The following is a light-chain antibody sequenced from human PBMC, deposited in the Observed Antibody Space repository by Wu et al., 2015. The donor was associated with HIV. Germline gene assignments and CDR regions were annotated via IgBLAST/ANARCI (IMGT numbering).Light chain of an antibody. CDR1: QSISNW. J-gene: IGKJ4*01. CDR2: KAS. CDR3: QQYSVYPLT. Sequence: DIQMTQSPSSLSASVGDRVTITCRASQSISNWLAWYQQKPGKGPNLLIYKASTLEGGVPSRFSGSGSGTEFALTISSLQPDDFATYYCQQYSVYPLTLGGGTKVEIK. V-gene: IGKV1-5*03.